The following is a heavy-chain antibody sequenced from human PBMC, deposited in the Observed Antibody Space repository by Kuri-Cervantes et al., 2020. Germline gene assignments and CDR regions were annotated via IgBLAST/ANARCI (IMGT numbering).Heavy chain of an antibody. D-gene: IGHD1-26*01. CDR2: INPNSGDT. CDR3: ARGGEGQHLGIGVY. Sequence: ASVKVSCKASGYTFTGRYLHWIRQAPGQGLEWMGRINPNSGDTSEAQKFQGRVTMTRDTSISAAYMELSRLRYDDTAVYYCARGGEGQHLGIGVYWGQGTLVTVSS. CDR1: GYTFTGRY. J-gene: IGHJ4*02. V-gene: IGHV1-2*02.